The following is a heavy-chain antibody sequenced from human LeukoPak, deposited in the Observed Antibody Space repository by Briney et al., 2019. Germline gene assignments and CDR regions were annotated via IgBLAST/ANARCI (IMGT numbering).Heavy chain of an antibody. Sequence: PGGSLRLSCAASGFTFSSYGMSWVRQAPGKGLEWVSAISSSGGRTDNADSVKGRFTISRDNSKNTLYLQMNSLRAEDTAVYYCAKVGKEHVLLWFGEFYYYMDVWGKGTTVTISS. D-gene: IGHD3-10*01. CDR1: GFTFSSYG. V-gene: IGHV3-23*01. CDR3: AKVGKEHVLLWFGEFYYYMDV. CDR2: ISSSGGRT. J-gene: IGHJ6*03.